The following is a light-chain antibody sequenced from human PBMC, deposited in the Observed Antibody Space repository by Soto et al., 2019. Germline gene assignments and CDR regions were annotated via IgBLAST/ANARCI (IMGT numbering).Light chain of an antibody. CDR3: QQRHHWIRT. V-gene: IGKV3-11*01. CDR2: DAS. J-gene: IGKJ2*01. Sequence: EIVLTQSPATLSLSPGERATLSCRPSQSVNNYLAWYQQTPGQAPRLLIYDASIRAPGVPARFSGSGSGTDFTLTISSLEPEDSADYYCQQRHHWIRTFGQGTKLEIK. CDR1: QSVNNY.